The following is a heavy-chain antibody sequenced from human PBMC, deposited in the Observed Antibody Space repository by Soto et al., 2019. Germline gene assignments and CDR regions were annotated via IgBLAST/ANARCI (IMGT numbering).Heavy chain of an antibody. CDR2: IYYRGST. Sequence: QVQLQESGPGLVKPSQTLSLTCTVSGGSISSGGYYWSWIRQHPGKGLEWIGYIYYRGSTYYDPSLKSRVTISVDTSKNQFSLKLSSVTAADTAVYYCARYGITMVRGFYWGQGTLVTVSS. CDR1: GGSISSGGYY. D-gene: IGHD3-10*01. V-gene: IGHV4-31*03. CDR3: ARYGITMVRGFY. J-gene: IGHJ4*02.